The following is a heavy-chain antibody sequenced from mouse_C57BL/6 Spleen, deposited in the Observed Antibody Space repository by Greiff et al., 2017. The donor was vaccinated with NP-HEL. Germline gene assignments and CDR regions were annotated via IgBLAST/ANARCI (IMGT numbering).Heavy chain of an antibody. Sequence: QVQLQQSGPELVKPGASVKISCKASGYAFSSSWMNWVKQRPGKGLEWIGRIYPGDGDTNYNGKFKGKATLTADKSSSTAYMQLSSLTSEDSAVYFCARSFITTVVARGGFDYWGQGTTLTVSS. D-gene: IGHD1-1*01. CDR1: GYAFSSSW. J-gene: IGHJ2*01. CDR2: IYPGDGDT. V-gene: IGHV1-82*01. CDR3: ARSFITTVVARGGFDY.